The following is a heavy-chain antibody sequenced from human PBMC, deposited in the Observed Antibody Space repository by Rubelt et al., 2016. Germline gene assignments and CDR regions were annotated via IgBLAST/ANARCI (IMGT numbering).Heavy chain of an antibody. CDR3: ARDIAD. CDR1: GFTFSSHG. D-gene: IGHD6-13*01. Sequence: QVQLVESGGGVVQPGRSLRLSCAASGFTFSSHGMHWVRQAPGKGLEWVAGISYDGSNRFYTDSVKGRFTISRDSSKNTLYLQMNSLRVEDTAVDYCARDIADWGQGTLVTVSS. V-gene: IGHV3-30*04. CDR2: ISYDGSNR. J-gene: IGHJ4*02.